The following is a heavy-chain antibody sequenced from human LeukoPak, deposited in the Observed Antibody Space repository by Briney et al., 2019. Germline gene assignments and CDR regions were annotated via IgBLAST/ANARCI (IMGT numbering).Heavy chain of an antibody. V-gene: IGHV3-23*01. CDR3: AKARYCSSTSCYGTLSRRPTYYYYYGMDV. CDR2: ISGSGGST. CDR1: GFTFSSYA. D-gene: IGHD2-2*01. Sequence: QPGGSLRLSCAASGFTFSSYAMSWVRQAPGKGLEWVSAISGSGGSTYYADSVKGRFTISRDNSKNTLYLQMNSLRAEDTAVYYCAKARYCSSTSCYGTLSRRPTYYYYYGMDVWGQGTTVTVSS. J-gene: IGHJ6*02.